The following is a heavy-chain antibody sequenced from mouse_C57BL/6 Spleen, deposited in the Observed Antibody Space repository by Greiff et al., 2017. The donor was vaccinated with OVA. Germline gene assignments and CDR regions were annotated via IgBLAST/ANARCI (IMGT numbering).Heavy chain of an antibody. V-gene: IGHV1-52*01. CDR2: IDPSDSET. CDR3: ARGRITTVVAPLDY. Sequence: QVQLQQPGAELVRPGSSVKLSCKASGYTFTSYWMHWVKQRPIQGLEWIGNIDPSDSETHYNQKFKDKATLTVDKSSSTAYMQLSSLTSEDSAVYYCARGRITTVVAPLDYWGQGTTLTVSS. D-gene: IGHD1-1*01. CDR1: GYTFTSYW. J-gene: IGHJ2*01.